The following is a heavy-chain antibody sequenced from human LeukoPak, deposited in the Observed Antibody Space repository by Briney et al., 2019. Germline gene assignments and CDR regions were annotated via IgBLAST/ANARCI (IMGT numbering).Heavy chain of an antibody. CDR2: IKQDGSEK. D-gene: IGHD1-26*01. Sequence: GGSLRLSCAASGFTFSSYWISWVRQAPGKGLEWVANIKQDGSEKYYVDSVKGRFTISRDNAKNSLYLQMNSLRAEDTAVYYCARRGKVGATNSPYFDYWGQGTLVTVSS. CDR1: GFTFSSYW. CDR3: ARRGKVGATNSPYFDY. V-gene: IGHV3-7*01. J-gene: IGHJ4*02.